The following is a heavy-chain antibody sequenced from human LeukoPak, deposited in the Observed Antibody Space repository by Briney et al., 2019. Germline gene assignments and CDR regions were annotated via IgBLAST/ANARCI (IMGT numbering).Heavy chain of an antibody. J-gene: IGHJ3*02. V-gene: IGHV4-4*07. CDR1: GGSITSYY. CDR2: LYTSGSI. CDR3: ARDYDGYNHPATWGTFDI. D-gene: IGHD1-14*01. Sequence: SETLSLTCTVSGGSITSYYGRWIRQPAGKGLEWIGRLYTSGSIIYNPSIKSRVTMSLDTSKNQFSLKLTSVTAADTAVYYCARDYDGYNHPATWGTFDIWGQGTVVTVSS.